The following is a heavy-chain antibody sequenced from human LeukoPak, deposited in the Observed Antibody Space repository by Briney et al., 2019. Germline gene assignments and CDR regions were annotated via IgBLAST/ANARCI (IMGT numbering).Heavy chain of an antibody. CDR2: ISWNSGSI. CDR1: GFTFDDYA. Sequence: GGSLRLSCAASGFTFDDYAMHWVRQAPGKGLEWVSGISWNSGSIGNADSVKGRFTISRDNAKNSLYLQMNSLRAEDTALYYCAKALYGMDVWGQGTTVTVSS. J-gene: IGHJ6*02. V-gene: IGHV3-9*01. CDR3: AKALYGMDV.